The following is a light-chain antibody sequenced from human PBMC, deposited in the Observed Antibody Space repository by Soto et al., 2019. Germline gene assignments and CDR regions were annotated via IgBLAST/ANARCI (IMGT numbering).Light chain of an antibody. J-gene: IGKJ4*01. V-gene: IGKV3-11*01. Sequence: EIVLTQSPATLSLSPGERATISCRASQSVSSYLAWYQQKPGQAPRLLIYDASNRATGIPARFSGSGSGTDFTLTISSLEPEDFAVYYCQQRSNWPPKLTFGGGTKVEIK. CDR3: QQRSNWPPKLT. CDR1: QSVSSY. CDR2: DAS.